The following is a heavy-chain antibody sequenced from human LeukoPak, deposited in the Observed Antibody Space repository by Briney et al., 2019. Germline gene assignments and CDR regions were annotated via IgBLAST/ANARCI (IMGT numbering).Heavy chain of an antibody. D-gene: IGHD4-11*01. CDR3: AKEWVLQGRDYFDY. Sequence: GGSLRLSCAASGFTFSSYGMHWVRQAPGKGLEWVAFIRYDGSNKYYADSVKGRFTISRDNSKSTLYLQMNSLRAEDTAVYYCAKEWVLQGRDYFDYWGQGTLVTVSS. CDR2: IRYDGSNK. V-gene: IGHV3-30*02. J-gene: IGHJ4*02. CDR1: GFTFSSYG.